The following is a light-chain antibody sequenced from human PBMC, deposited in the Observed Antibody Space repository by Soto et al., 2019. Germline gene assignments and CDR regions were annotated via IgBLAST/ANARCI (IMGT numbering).Light chain of an antibody. CDR2: GAS. CDR3: QQYNNWPPTWT. CDR1: QSVSSN. V-gene: IGKV3-15*01. Sequence: EIVMTQSPATLSVSPGERATLSCRASQSVSSNLAWYQQKPGQAPRLLIYGASTRATGIPARFSGSGSGTEVPLNNRRLAAEDFAVYYCQQYNNWPPTWTFGQGTKVEIK. J-gene: IGKJ1*01.